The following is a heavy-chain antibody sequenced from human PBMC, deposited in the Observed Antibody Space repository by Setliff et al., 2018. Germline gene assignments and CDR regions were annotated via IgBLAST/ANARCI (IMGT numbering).Heavy chain of an antibody. J-gene: IGHJ4*02. V-gene: IGHV1-18*01. CDR2: ISPYTGNT. Sequence: ASVKVSCKASGYTFTDFGINGVRQAPGQGLEWMGWISPYTGNTYSAQRFQGRVTLTTDTSTSTAYMEVKSLTSDDTAVYYCARVESMVRGKNILRHFDYWGQGIQVTVSS. CDR3: ARVESMVRGKNILRHFDY. CDR1: GYTFTDFG. D-gene: IGHD3-10*01.